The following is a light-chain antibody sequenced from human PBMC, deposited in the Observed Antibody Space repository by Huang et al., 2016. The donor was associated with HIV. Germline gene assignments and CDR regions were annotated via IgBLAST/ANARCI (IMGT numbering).Light chain of an antibody. Sequence: EIVMTQSPVTLSVSPGERATLSCRASQSVSSNLAWYQQKPGQAPRLLIYGASTRATGGPARCSSSGSGTEFTMTISSLQSEDFALYYCQQYNNWPPITFGQGTRLEIK. CDR2: GAS. CDR1: QSVSSN. V-gene: IGKV3-15*01. J-gene: IGKJ5*01. CDR3: QQYNNWPPIT.